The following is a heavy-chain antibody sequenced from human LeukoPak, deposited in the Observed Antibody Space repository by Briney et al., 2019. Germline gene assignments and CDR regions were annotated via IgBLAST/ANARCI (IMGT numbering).Heavy chain of an antibody. J-gene: IGHJ4*02. Sequence: ASVKVSCKASGYTFTSYDINWVRQATGQGLEWMGWMNPNSGNTGYAQKLQGRVTMTTDTSTSTAYMELRSLRSDDTAVYYCARDLNYGGRLDYWGQGTLVTVSS. V-gene: IGHV1-8*01. D-gene: IGHD4-23*01. CDR2: MNPNSGNT. CDR1: GYTFTSYD. CDR3: ARDLNYGGRLDY.